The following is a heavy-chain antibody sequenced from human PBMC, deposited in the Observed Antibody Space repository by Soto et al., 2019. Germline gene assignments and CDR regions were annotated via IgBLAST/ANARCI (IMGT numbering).Heavy chain of an antibody. Sequence: GESLKISCEGSGYNFNTYWMGWVRQMPGKGLEWMALIYPGDSDTRYSPSFEGQVTLSVDRSISTAYLQWSSLKASDTAIYYCATSTVSYVDIVSSTARGYFDHWGQGTLVTVSS. V-gene: IGHV5-51*01. J-gene: IGHJ4*02. CDR3: ATSTVSYVDIVSSTARGYFDH. D-gene: IGHD5-12*01. CDR1: GYNFNTYW. CDR2: IYPGDSDT.